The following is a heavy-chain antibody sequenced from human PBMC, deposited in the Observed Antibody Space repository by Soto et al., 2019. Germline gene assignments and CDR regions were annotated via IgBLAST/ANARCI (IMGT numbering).Heavy chain of an antibody. CDR3: AKAGSYYGSGYFYYMDV. CDR2: ISYDGSNK. Sequence: GGSLRLSCAASGFTFSSYGMHWVRQAPGKGLEWVAVISYDGSNKYYADSVKGRFTISRDNSKNTLYLQMNSLRAEDTAVYYCAKAGSYYGSGYFYYMDVWGKGTTVTSP. J-gene: IGHJ6*03. CDR1: GFTFSSYG. V-gene: IGHV3-30*18. D-gene: IGHD3-10*01.